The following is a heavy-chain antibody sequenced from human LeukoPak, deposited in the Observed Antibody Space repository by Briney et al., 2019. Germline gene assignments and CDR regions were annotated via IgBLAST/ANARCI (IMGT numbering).Heavy chain of an antibody. CDR3: ARESGRGYSYGDIDY. CDR2: ISSSSSYI. D-gene: IGHD5-18*01. Sequence: PGGSLRLSCAASGFTFSSYSMNWVRQAPGKGLEWVSSISSSSSYIYYADSVKGRFTISRDNAKNSLYLQMNSLRAEDTAVYYCARESGRGYSYGDIDYWGQGTLVTVSS. V-gene: IGHV3-21*01. CDR1: GFTFSSYS. J-gene: IGHJ4*02.